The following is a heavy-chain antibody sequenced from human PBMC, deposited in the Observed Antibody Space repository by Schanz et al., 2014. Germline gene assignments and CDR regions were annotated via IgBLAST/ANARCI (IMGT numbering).Heavy chain of an antibody. J-gene: IGHJ4*02. CDR3: ARKVVATIGGYYDN. Sequence: VQLVESGAGVVQPGKSLRLSCAASTFTFSSDWMSWVRQAPGKGLEWVSSISGSGGSTYYADSVRGRFTISRDNAENTLFLQMNSLRAEDTAVYYCARKVVATIGGYYDNWGQGTLVIVSS. CDR1: TFTFSSDW. D-gene: IGHD5-12*01. V-gene: IGHV3-23*04. CDR2: ISGSGGST.